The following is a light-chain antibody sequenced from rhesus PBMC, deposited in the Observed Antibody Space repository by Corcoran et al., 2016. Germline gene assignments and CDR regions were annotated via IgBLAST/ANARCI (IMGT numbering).Light chain of an antibody. V-gene: IGKV1-22*01. J-gene: IGKJ1*01. CDR2: KAS. CDR3: QQHSSRPWT. CDR1: QGISSW. Sequence: DIQMTQSPSSLSASVGDTVTITCRASQGISSWLAWYQQKPWKAPKLLIYKASSFQSGGPSRFSGSGSGTDFTLTISGLQSEDVATYYCQQHSSRPWTFGQGTKVEIK.